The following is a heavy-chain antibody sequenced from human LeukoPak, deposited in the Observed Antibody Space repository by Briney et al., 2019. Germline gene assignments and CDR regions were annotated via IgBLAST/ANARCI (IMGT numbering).Heavy chain of an antibody. CDR1: GFTFSSYW. V-gene: IGHV3-7*01. CDR3: ARDIVVVPAAIIYYYCYGMDV. Sequence: PGGSLRLSCAASGFTFSSYWMSWVRQAPGKGLEWVANIKQDGSEKYYVDSVKGRFTISRDNAKNSLYLQMNSLRAEDTAVYYCARDIVVVPAAIIYYYCYGMDVWGQGTTVTVSS. D-gene: IGHD2-2*02. J-gene: IGHJ6*02. CDR2: IKQDGSEK.